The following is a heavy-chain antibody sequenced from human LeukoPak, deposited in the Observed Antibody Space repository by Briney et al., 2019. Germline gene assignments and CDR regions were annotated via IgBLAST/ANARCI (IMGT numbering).Heavy chain of an antibody. CDR1: GYTFSDYY. V-gene: IGHV1-2*02. Sequence: ASVKVSCKASGYTFSDYYIHWVRQAPGQGLEWMGWITPNSGRTKYTQRFQGRVTMTRDTSISTAYMDLSSLGSDDTAIFYCVRKSATRRTSEFDYWGQGTPVTVSS. CDR3: VRKSATRRTSEFDY. CDR2: ITPNSGRT. J-gene: IGHJ4*02. D-gene: IGHD2-15*01.